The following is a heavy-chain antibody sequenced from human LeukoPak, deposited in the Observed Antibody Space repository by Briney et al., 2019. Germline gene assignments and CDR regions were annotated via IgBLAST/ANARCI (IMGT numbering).Heavy chain of an antibody. D-gene: IGHD3-10*01. Sequence: ASVKVSCKASATIFTGYYMHWVRQAPGQGLEWMGWINPNRGGTNYAQQFHGRVTMTRDTSISTAYMQLSRLTPDVTAVYFCARLGSSDIWGQGTMVTVSS. CDR2: INPNRGGT. V-gene: IGHV1-2*02. J-gene: IGHJ3*02. CDR1: ATIFTGYY. CDR3: ARLGSSDI.